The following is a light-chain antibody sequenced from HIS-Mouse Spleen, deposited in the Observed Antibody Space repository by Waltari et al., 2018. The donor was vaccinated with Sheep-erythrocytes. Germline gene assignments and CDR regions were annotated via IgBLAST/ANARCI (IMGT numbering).Light chain of an antibody. CDR3: QQYNNWPET. Sequence: EIVMTQSPATLSVSPGERATLPCRASQSVSSNLAWYQQKPGQAPRLLIYGASTRATGIPARFSGSGSGTDFTLTISSMQSEDFAVYYCQQYNNWPETFGQGTKVEIK. CDR1: QSVSSN. V-gene: IGKV3-15*01. CDR2: GAS. J-gene: IGKJ1*01.